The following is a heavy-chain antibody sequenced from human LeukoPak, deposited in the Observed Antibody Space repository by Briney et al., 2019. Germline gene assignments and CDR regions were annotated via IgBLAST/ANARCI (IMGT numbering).Heavy chain of an antibody. D-gene: IGHD2-8*01. Sequence: SETLSLTCTVSGGSISSGGYYWSWIRQPPGKGLEWIGYIYHSGSTYYNPSLKSRVTISVDRSKNQFSLKLSSVTAADTAVYYCARDHSCMLGRHAFDIWGQGTMVTVSS. J-gene: IGHJ3*02. CDR3: ARDHSCMLGRHAFDI. CDR1: GGSISSGGYY. CDR2: IYHSGST. V-gene: IGHV4-30-2*01.